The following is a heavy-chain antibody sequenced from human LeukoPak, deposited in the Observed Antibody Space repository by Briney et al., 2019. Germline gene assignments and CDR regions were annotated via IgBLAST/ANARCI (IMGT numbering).Heavy chain of an antibody. CDR2: IIPIFGTA. Sequence: SVKVSCKASGGTFSSYAISWVRQAPGQGLEWMGGIIPIFGTANYAQKFQGRVTITADESTSTAYMELSSLRSEDTAVYYCASPCSSTSCYGSHFDYWGQGTLVTVSS. CDR1: GGTFSSYA. V-gene: IGHV1-69*13. D-gene: IGHD2-2*01. CDR3: ASPCSSTSCYGSHFDY. J-gene: IGHJ4*02.